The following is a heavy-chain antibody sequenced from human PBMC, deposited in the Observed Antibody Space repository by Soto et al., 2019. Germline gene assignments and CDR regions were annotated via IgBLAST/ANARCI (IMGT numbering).Heavy chain of an antibody. Sequence: GGSLRLSCAASGFTFSSYAMSWVRQAPGKGLEWVSAISGSGGSTYYADSVKGRFTISRDNSKNTLYLQMNSLRAEDTAVYYCAKGSRYDILTGYSYYFDYWGQGTLVTVSS. CDR3: AKGSRYDILTGYSYYFDY. CDR1: GFTFSSYA. D-gene: IGHD3-9*01. V-gene: IGHV3-23*01. J-gene: IGHJ4*02. CDR2: ISGSGGST.